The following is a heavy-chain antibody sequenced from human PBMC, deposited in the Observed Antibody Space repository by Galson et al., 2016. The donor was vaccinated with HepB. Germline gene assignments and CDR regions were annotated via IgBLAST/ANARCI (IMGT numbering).Heavy chain of an antibody. J-gene: IGHJ4*02. V-gene: IGHV3-23*01. D-gene: IGHD3-10*02. CDR3: AKLRHDYCVPSGLDY. CDR2: ISGSGGTT. CDR1: GFTFSSYA. Sequence: SLRLSCAASGFTFSSYAMSWVRQAPGKGLEWVSGISGSGGTTYYADSVMGRFTISRDNSKNTLFLQLNSLRAEDTAVYYCAKLRHDYCVPSGLDYWGQGSLVTVSS.